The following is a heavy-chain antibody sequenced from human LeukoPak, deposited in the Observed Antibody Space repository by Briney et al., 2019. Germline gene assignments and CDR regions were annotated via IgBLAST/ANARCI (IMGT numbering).Heavy chain of an antibody. CDR1: GYRFPAYW. J-gene: IGHJ4*02. CDR2: IYPGDSDT. Sequence: GESLKISCKGSGYRFPAYWIGWVRQMPGKGLERMGIIYPGDSDTRYSPSFQGQVTISADKSTSTAYLQWSSLQASDTAIYYCTRQSQYCSTGTCYGIDWGQGTLVAVSS. CDR3: TRQSQYCSTGTCYGID. D-gene: IGHD2-2*01. V-gene: IGHV5-51*01.